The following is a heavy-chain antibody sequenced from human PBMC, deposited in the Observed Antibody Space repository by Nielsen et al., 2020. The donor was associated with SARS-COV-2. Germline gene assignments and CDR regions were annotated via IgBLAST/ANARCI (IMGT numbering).Heavy chain of an antibody. D-gene: IGHD2-8*02. CDR3: ARDVRREPHVGVWWYGMDV. V-gene: IGHV4-39*07. CDR1: DGSISNSRYY. Sequence: SETLSLTCSVSDGSISNSRYYWGWVRQSPEKGLEWIGSVFSTGSTHYTPSLERRLTISVDTSNHQFSLRLSSVTAADTAVYYCARDVRREPHVGVWWYGMDVWGQGTTVTVSS. J-gene: IGHJ6*02. CDR2: VFSTGST.